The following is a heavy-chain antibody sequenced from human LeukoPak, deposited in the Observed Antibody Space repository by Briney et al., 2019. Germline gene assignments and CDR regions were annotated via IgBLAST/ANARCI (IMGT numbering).Heavy chain of an antibody. D-gene: IGHD1-7*01. J-gene: IGHJ6*03. V-gene: IGHV4-30-2*01. Sequence: SQTLSLTCAVSGGSISSGAYSWSWIRQPPGKGLEWIGYIYHSGSTYYNPSLKSRVTISVDRSKNQFSLKLSSVTAADTAVYYCARVGWNYPPNYYYYYMDVWGKGTTVTVSS. CDR2: IYHSGST. CDR3: ARVGWNYPPNYYYYYMDV. CDR1: GGSISSGAYS.